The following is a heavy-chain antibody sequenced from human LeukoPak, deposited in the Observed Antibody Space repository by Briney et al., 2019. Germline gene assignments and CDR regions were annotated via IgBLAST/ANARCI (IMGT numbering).Heavy chain of an antibody. CDR2: IYYSGST. CDR3: VTLGGISGSRAFDI. CDR1: GGSISSSDYY. J-gene: IGHJ3*02. D-gene: IGHD3-22*01. V-gene: IGHV4-39*01. Sequence: SETLSLTCTVSGGSISSSDYYWGWVRQPPGQGLEWIANIYYSGSTYYNPSLKSRITTSVDTSKNQFSLKLNSVTAADTAVYYCVTLGGISGSRAFDIWGQGTMVTVSS.